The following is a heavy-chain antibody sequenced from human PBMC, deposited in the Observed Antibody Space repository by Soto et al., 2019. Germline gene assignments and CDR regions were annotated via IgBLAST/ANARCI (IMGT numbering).Heavy chain of an antibody. Sequence: GGSLRLSCAASGFTFSSFAMSWVRQAPGRGLEWVSAISTSGGNTYYADSVKGRFTISRDNSMNTLYLQMNSLRAEDTAVFCCAKDRVGSGTSSFRDFDYWGQGTLVTVSS. D-gene: IGHD3-10*01. J-gene: IGHJ4*02. CDR3: AKDRVGSGTSSFRDFDY. CDR1: GFTFSSFA. V-gene: IGHV3-23*01. CDR2: ISTSGGNT.